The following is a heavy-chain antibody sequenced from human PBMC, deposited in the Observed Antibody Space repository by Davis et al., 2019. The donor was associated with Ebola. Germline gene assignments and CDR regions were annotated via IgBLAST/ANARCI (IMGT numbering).Heavy chain of an antibody. CDR3: ARVGYYYDSSGYYAYFDY. V-gene: IGHV3-30-3*01. CDR2: ISYDGSNK. Sequence: GGSLRLSCAASGFTFSSYAMHWVRQAPGKGLEWVAVISYDGSNKYYADSVKGRFTISRDNSKNTLYLQMNSLRAEDTAEYYCARVGYYYDSSGYYAYFDYWGQGTLVTVSS. J-gene: IGHJ4*02. CDR1: GFTFSSYA. D-gene: IGHD3-22*01.